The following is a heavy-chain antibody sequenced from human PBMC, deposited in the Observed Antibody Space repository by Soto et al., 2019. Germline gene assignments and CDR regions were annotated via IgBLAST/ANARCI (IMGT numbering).Heavy chain of an antibody. V-gene: IGHV3-33*01. CDR3: ARELGYCSGGNCYSDY. CDR1: GFTFSSYG. J-gene: IGHJ4*02. D-gene: IGHD2-15*01. CDR2: IRYDASKE. Sequence: SLRLSCAASGFTFSSYGMHWVRQAPGKGLEWVAVIRYDASKEYYADSVKGRFTISRDNSKNTLYLQMDSLRAEDTAVYYCARELGYCSGGNCYSDYWGQGTLVTVSS.